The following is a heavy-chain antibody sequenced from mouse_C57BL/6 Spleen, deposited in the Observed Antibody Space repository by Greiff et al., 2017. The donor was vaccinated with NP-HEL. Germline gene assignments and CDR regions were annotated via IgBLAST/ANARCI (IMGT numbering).Heavy chain of an antibody. CDR3: ASYYPFAY. D-gene: IGHD2-1*01. Sequence: EVQLVESGGGLVKPGGSLKLSCAASGFTFSDYGMHWVRQAPEKGLEWVAYISSGSSTIYYADTVKGRFTISRDNAKNTLFLQMTSLRSEDTAMYYCASYYPFAYWGQGTLVTVSA. V-gene: IGHV5-17*01. J-gene: IGHJ3*01. CDR2: ISSGSSTI. CDR1: GFTFSDYG.